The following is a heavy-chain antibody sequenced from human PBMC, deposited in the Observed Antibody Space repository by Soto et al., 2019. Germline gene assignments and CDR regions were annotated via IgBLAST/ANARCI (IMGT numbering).Heavy chain of an antibody. J-gene: IGHJ4*02. Sequence: ASVKVSCKASGYTFTSYYMHWVRQAPGQGLEWMGIINPSGGSTSYAQKFQGRVTMTRDTSTSTVYMELSSLRSEDTAVYYCARAHCTNAVCYDYDYWGQGTLVTVSS. CDR2: INPSGGST. CDR1: GYTFTSYY. CDR3: ARAHCTNAVCYDYDY. V-gene: IGHV1-46*03. D-gene: IGHD2-8*01.